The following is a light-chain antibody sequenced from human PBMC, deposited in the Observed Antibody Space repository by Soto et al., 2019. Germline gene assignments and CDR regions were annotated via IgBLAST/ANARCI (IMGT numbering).Light chain of an antibody. V-gene: IGKV3-11*01. CDR3: QQRSSWPRYT. J-gene: IGKJ2*01. CDR2: DAS. Sequence: EIVLTQSPGTLSLSPGERATLSCRASQSVGTYLAWYQQKPGQAPRLLIYDASNRATGIPARFSGRGSGTDFTLTISSREPEDFAVYYCQQRSSWPRYTFGQGTKLEIK. CDR1: QSVGTY.